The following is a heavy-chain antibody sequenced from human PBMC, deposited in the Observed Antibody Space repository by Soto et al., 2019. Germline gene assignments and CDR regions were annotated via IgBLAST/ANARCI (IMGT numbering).Heavy chain of an antibody. CDR1: GFTFSNGW. Sequence: EVQLVESGGGLVKPGGSLRLSCAASGFTFSNGWMSWVRQAPGKRLEWVGRSKSKIAGGTTDYSAPVKGRFTISRDDSKATLKLQMNRLKTEDKAVYYCTTASTQAVCDGGPCYSLQTKIPDSWGQGTLVTVSS. D-gene: IGHD2-15*01. V-gene: IGHV3-15*01. CDR2: SKSKIAGGTT. J-gene: IGHJ4*02. CDR3: TTASTQAVCDGGPCYSLQTKIPDS.